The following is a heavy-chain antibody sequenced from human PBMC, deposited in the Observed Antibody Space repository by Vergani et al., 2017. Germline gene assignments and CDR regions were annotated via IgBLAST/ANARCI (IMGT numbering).Heavy chain of an antibody. J-gene: IGHJ4*02. Sequence: QVQLVESGGGVVQPGRSLRLSCAASGFTFSSYGMHWVRQAPGKGLEWVAVISYDGSNKYYADSVKGRFTISRDNSKNTLYLQMNSLRAEDTAVYYCARGGINDYGGLWGFDYWGQGTLVTVSS. CDR2: ISYDGSNK. V-gene: IGHV3-30*03. CDR3: ARGGINDYGGLWGFDY. CDR1: GFTFSSYG. D-gene: IGHD4-23*01.